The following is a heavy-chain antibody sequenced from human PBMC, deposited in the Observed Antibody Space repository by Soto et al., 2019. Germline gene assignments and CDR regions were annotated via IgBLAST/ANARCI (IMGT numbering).Heavy chain of an antibody. V-gene: IGHV3-23*01. J-gene: IGHJ6*02. CDR2: ISGSGGSS. CDR1: GFTFSSYA. CDR3: AKVGYSSSSFGMDV. Sequence: EVQLLESGGGLVQPGGSLRLSCAASGFTFSSYAMSWVRQAPGKGLEWVSAISGSGGSSYYADSVKGRFTISRDNSKNTLYLQMNSLRAEDTAVYYCAKVGYSSSSFGMDVWGQGTTVTVSS. D-gene: IGHD6-13*01.